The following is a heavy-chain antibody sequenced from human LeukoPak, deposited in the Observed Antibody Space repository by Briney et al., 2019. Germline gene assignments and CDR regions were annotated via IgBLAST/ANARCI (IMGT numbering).Heavy chain of an antibody. CDR3: AKDHVLRFLEWSAFDS. V-gene: IGHV3-48*04. Sequence: GGSLRLSCAASGFTFSSYSMNWVRQAPGKGLEWVSSISSSGSTIYYADSVKGRFTISRDNAKNSLYLQMNSLRAEDTAVYYCAKDHVLRFLEWSAFDSWGQGTLVTVFS. J-gene: IGHJ4*02. CDR2: ISSSGSTI. D-gene: IGHD3-3*01. CDR1: GFTFSSYS.